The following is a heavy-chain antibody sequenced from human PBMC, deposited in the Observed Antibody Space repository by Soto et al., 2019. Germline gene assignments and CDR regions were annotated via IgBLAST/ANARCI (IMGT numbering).Heavy chain of an antibody. D-gene: IGHD3-10*01. V-gene: IGHV4-34*01. J-gene: IGHJ6*03. CDR3: ARAQNYRYYYYYYMDV. CDR2: INHSGST. CDR1: GGSFSGYY. Sequence: QVQLQQWGAGLLKPSETLSLTCAVYGGSFSGYYWSWIRQPPGKALEWIGEINHSGSTNYNPSLRSRVTISVDTSKNQFSLKLSSVTAADTAVYYCARAQNYRYYYYYYMDVWGKGTTVTVSS.